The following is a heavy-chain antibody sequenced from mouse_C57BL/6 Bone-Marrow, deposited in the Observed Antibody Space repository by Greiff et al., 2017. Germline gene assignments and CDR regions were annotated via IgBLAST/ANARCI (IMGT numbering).Heavy chain of an antibody. D-gene: IGHD1-1*01. CDR3: ARLEFDGSSGNWYFDV. J-gene: IGHJ1*03. Sequence: QVQLKESGPELVKPGASVKLSCKASGYTFTSYDINWVKQRPGQGLEWIGWIYPRDGSTKYNEKFKGKATLTVDTSSSTAYMELHSLTSEDSAVYFCARLEFDGSSGNWYFDVWGTGTTVTFSS. CDR1: GYTFTSYD. V-gene: IGHV1-85*01. CDR2: IYPRDGST.